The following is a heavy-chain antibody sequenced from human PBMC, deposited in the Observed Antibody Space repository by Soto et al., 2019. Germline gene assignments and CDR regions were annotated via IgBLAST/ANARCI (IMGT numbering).Heavy chain of an antibody. V-gene: IGHV1-18*04. CDR2: ISAYNGNT. Sequence: QVQLVQSGAEVKKPGASVKISCKASGYTFTSYGISWVRQAPGQGLEWMGWISAYNGNTNYAQKLQGRVTMTTDTSTSTAYMELRSLRSDDTAVYYCAREFGQVQKYYDFWSGYYTHFDYWGQGTLVTVSS. D-gene: IGHD3-3*01. CDR3: AREFGQVQKYYDFWSGYYTHFDY. J-gene: IGHJ4*02. CDR1: GYTFTSYG.